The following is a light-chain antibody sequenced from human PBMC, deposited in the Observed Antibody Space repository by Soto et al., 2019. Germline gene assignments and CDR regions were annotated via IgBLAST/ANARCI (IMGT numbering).Light chain of an antibody. CDR2: AAS. Sequence: AIRMTQSPSSFSASTGDRVTITCRASQGISSYLAWYQQKPGKAPKLLIYAASTLQSGVPSRFSGSGSGTEFTLTISSLQPEDFATYYCQQANSFPLTFGGGTKVDIK. J-gene: IGKJ4*01. V-gene: IGKV1-8*01. CDR1: QGISSY. CDR3: QQANSFPLT.